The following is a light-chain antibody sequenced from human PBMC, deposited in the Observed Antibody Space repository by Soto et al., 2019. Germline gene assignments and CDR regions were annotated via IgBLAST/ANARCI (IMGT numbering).Light chain of an antibody. Sequence: DIQMTQSPSTLSASVGDRITITCRASQSVSRRLAWFQQKPGKAPKLLIYDASTRATGIPARFSGSGSGTEFTLTISSLQSEDFSVYSCQQYNNWPPWPFGQGTKVDIK. CDR2: DAS. V-gene: IGKV1-5*01. CDR3: QQYNNWPPWP. CDR1: QSVSRR. J-gene: IGKJ1*01.